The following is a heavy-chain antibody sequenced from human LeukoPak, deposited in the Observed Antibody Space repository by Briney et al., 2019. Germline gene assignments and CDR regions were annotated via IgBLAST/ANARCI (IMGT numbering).Heavy chain of an antibody. CDR1: GFTFSSYA. V-gene: IGHV3-23*01. D-gene: IGHD5-12*01. CDR2: ISGSGGST. J-gene: IGHJ6*02. Sequence: GGSLRLSCAASGFTFSSYAMSWVRQAPGKGLEWVSAISGSGGSTYYTDSVKGRFTISRDNSKNTLYLQMNSLRAEDTAVYYCAKTPGYPSYYYYGMDVWGQGTTVAVSS. CDR3: AKTPGYPSYYYYGMDV.